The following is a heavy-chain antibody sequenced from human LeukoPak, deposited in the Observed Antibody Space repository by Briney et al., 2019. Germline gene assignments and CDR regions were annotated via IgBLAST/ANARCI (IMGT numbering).Heavy chain of an antibody. V-gene: IGHV1-2*02. D-gene: IGHD1-7*01. CDR2: INPNSGGT. Sequence: ASVKVSCKASGYTFTGYYMHWVRQATGQGLEWMGWINPNSGGTNYAQKFQGRVTMTRDTSISTAYMGLSRLRSDDTAVYYCARVDPNWNYGYWGQGTLVTVSS. CDR3: ARVDPNWNYGY. J-gene: IGHJ4*02. CDR1: GYTFTGYY.